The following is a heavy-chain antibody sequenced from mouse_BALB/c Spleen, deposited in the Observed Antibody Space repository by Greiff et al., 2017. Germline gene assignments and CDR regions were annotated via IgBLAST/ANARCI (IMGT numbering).Heavy chain of an antibody. V-gene: IGHV1S126*01. D-gene: IGHD6-2*01. Sequence: QVQLKESGPELVKPGASVKISCKASGYTFTSYWINWVKQRTGQGLEWIGNIYPSDSYTNYNQKFKDKATLTVDKSSSTAYMQLSSPTSEDSAVYYCTSLYAYWGQGTLVTVSA. CDR1: GYTFTSYW. CDR3: TSLYAY. CDR2: IYPSDSYT. J-gene: IGHJ3*01.